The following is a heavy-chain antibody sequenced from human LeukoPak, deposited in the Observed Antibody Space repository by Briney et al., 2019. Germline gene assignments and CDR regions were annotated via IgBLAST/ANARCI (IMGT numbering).Heavy chain of an antibody. Sequence: GGSLRLSCAASGFTFAGQAMSWVRQAPGKGLEWVSGISVSSGNTHYADSVKGRFTISRDTSKNTAYLQMNSLRVDDTAVYYCAKKGSREFDYWGQGPLVTVSS. CDR3: AKKGSREFDY. J-gene: IGHJ4*02. D-gene: IGHD6-13*01. CDR1: GFTFAGQA. CDR2: ISVSSGNT. V-gene: IGHV3-23*01.